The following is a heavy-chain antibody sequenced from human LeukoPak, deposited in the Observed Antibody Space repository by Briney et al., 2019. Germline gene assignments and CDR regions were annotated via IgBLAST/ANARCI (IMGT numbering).Heavy chain of an antibody. CDR2: IIPIFGTA. CDR3: ARDTGKHTYFDY. CDR1: GGTFISYA. Sequence: ASVKVSCKASGGTFISYAISWVRQAPGQGLEWMGGIIPIFGTANYAQKFQGRVTITADKSTSTAYMELSSLRSEDTAVYYCARDTGKHTYFDYWGQGTLVTVSS. J-gene: IGHJ4*02. V-gene: IGHV1-69*06. D-gene: IGHD2-21*01.